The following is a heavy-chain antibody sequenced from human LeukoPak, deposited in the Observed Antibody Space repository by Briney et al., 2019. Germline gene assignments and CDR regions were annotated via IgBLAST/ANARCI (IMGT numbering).Heavy chain of an antibody. J-gene: IGHJ4*02. CDR1: GFTFSSYG. CDR3: AKGIFPYYYDSSGSFDY. D-gene: IGHD3-22*01. CDR2: ISYDGTYK. V-gene: IGHV3-30*18. Sequence: GGSLRLSCAASGFTFSSYGMHWGRQAPGKGLEWVAVISYDGTYKYYAGSVKGRFTISRDNSKNTLYLQMNSLRAEDTAVYYCAKGIFPYYYDSSGSFDYWGQGTLVTVSS.